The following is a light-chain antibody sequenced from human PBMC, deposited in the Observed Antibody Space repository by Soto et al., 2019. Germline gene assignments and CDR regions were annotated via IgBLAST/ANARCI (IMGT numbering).Light chain of an antibody. CDR3: QQYGSSPRT. CDR2: GAS. Sequence: EIVMTQSPATLSVSPGERATLSCRASQSVSNNLAWYQQKPGQAPRLLIYGASTRATGIPARFSGSGSGTDFTLTISRMEPEDFAVYCCQQYGSSPRTFGQGTKVDIK. CDR1: QSVSNN. V-gene: IGKV3-15*01. J-gene: IGKJ1*01.